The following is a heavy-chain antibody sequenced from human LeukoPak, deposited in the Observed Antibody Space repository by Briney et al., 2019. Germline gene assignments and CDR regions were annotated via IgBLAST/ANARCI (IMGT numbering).Heavy chain of an antibody. CDR1: GWTYSGSG. Sequence: GGSLRLSCVSSGWTYSGSGMHWVRQAPGRELEGVTLLHLDGNNKYYIGSVKGRYTISRDLSTTTLYIQMDSLRPEDSAVYYCGKDLTGSYTIDYWGQGTLVTVSS. J-gene: IGHJ4*02. V-gene: IGHV3-30*02. CDR3: GKDLTGSYTIDY. D-gene: IGHD2-2*02. CDR2: LHLDGNNK.